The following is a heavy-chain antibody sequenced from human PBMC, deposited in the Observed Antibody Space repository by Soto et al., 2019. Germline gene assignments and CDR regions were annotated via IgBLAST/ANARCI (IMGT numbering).Heavy chain of an antibody. CDR3: ARVELERYFDWTAYPDDVFDI. D-gene: IGHD3-9*01. CDR2: MSAYNGNT. Sequence: KGSCKASGCTFTSYVISLVGPAPGQGLEWMGCMSAYNGNTNYAQKLQGRVTMTTDTSTSTDYMEMRSLRSDDTAVYYCARVELERYFDWTAYPDDVFDIWGKGTMDTVSS. CDR1: GCTFTSYV. V-gene: IGHV1-18*01. J-gene: IGHJ3*02.